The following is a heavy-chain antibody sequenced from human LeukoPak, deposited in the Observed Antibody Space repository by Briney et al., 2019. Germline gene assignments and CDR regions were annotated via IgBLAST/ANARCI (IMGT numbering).Heavy chain of an antibody. D-gene: IGHD1-1*01. V-gene: IGHV3-21*01. CDR3: ARDRADAWTFDY. CDR1: GFTFSSYS. J-gene: IGHJ4*02. Sequence: PGGSLRLSCAASGFTFSSYSMNWVRQAPGEGLEWVSSISSSSSYIYYADSVKGRFTISRDNAKNSLYLQMNSLRAEDTTVYYCARDRADAWTFDYWGQGTLVTVSS. CDR2: ISSSSSYI.